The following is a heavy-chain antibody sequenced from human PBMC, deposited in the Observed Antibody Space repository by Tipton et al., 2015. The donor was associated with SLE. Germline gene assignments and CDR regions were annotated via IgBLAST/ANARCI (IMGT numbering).Heavy chain of an antibody. CDR1: GFTFSNFG. V-gene: IGHV3-30*19. D-gene: IGHD7-27*01. J-gene: IGHJ4*02. CDR3: ASQIETADTAFDY. Sequence: SLRLSCAASGFTFSNFGIHWVRQAPGKGLEWVAVITYDGSNKYYAESVKGRFTISRDNSKNMLYLQMNSLRAEDTAVYYCASQIETADTAFDYWGQGTLVTVSS. CDR2: ITYDGSNK.